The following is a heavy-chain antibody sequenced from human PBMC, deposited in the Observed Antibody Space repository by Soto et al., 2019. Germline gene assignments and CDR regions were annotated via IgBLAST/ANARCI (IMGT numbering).Heavy chain of an antibody. CDR1: GGSISSGDYY. J-gene: IGHJ3*02. CDR3: ARDLGDYGDYVGAFDI. Sequence: SETLSLTCTVFGGSISSGDYYWIWIRQPPGKGLEWIGYIYYSGSTYYNPSLKSRVTISVDTSKNQFSLKLSSVTAAGTAVYYCARDLGDYGDYVGAFDIWGQGTMVTVSS. CDR2: IYYSGST. D-gene: IGHD4-17*01. V-gene: IGHV4-30-4*01.